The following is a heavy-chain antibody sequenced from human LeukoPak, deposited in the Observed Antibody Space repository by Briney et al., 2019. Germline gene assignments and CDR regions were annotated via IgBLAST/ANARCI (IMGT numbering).Heavy chain of an antibody. CDR2: IKGDGSST. V-gene: IGHV3-74*01. D-gene: IGHD4-23*01. J-gene: IGHJ4*02. Sequence: GGSLRLSCAASGFTFSSYWMHWVRQAPGKGLVWVSRIKGDGSSTLYADSAKGRFTISRDNTKNTLYLQMNSLRVEDTAVYYCARDGTTVVPFDYWGQGTLVTVSS. CDR1: GFTFSSYW. CDR3: ARDGTTVVPFDY.